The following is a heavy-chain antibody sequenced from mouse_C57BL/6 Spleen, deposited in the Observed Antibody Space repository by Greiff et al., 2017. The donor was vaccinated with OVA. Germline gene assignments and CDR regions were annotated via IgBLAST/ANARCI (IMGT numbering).Heavy chain of an antibody. Sequence: EVMLVESGGGLVKPGGSLKLSCAASGFTFSDYGMHWVRQAPEKGLEWVAYISRGSSTTYYADTVKGRFTISRDNAKNTRFLQMTSLRSEDTAMYYCARENNYDAMDYWGQGTSVTVSS. CDR1: GFTFSDYG. J-gene: IGHJ4*01. D-gene: IGHD1-3*01. V-gene: IGHV5-17*01. CDR3: ARENNYDAMDY. CDR2: ISRGSSTT.